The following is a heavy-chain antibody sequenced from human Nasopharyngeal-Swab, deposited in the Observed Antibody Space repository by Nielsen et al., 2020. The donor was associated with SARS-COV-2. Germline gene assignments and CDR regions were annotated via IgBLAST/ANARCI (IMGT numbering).Heavy chain of an antibody. CDR1: GFTFSSYA. D-gene: IGHD4-23*01. CDR3: ARVDYGGNSFGMDV. Sequence: GESLKISCAASGFTFSSYAMHWVRQAPGKGLEWVAVISYNGSNKYYADSVKGRFTISRDNSKHTLYLQMNSLRAEDTAVYYCARVDYGGNSFGMDVWGQGTTVTVSS. CDR2: ISYNGSNK. J-gene: IGHJ6*02. V-gene: IGHV3-30*04.